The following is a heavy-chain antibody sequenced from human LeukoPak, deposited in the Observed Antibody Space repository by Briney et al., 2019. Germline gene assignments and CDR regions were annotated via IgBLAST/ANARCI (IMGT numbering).Heavy chain of an antibody. V-gene: IGHV3-23*01. Sequence: GGSLRLSCAASGFTFSSYAMSWVRQAPGKGLEWVSVITGSGGSTNYEDSVKGRFTISRGNSKNTLYLQMNSLRAEDTAVYYCAKASGWYSYRPFDYWGQGTLVTVSS. D-gene: IGHD6-19*01. J-gene: IGHJ4*02. CDR1: GFTFSSYA. CDR2: ITGSGGST. CDR3: AKASGWYSYRPFDY.